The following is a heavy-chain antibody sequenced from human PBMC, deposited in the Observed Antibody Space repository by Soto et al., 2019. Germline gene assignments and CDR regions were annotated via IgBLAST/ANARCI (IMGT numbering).Heavy chain of an antibody. J-gene: IGHJ6*03. V-gene: IGHV4-34*01. D-gene: IGHD2-2*01. CDR3: ARGDTVPAAIGYYYYYMDV. CDR2: INHSGST. Sequence: SETLSLTCAVYGGSVNGYFWSWIRQPPGKGLEWIGEINHSGSTNYNPSFKSRVTISLDTSKNQFSLRLSSVTAADTAVYYCARGDTVPAAIGYYYYYMDVWGKGTTVTVSS. CDR1: GGSVNGYF.